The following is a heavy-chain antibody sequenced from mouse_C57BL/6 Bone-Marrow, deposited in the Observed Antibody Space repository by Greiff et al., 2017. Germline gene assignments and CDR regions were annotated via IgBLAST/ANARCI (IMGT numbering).Heavy chain of an antibody. Sequence: EVQLVESGGGLVKPGGSLKLSCAASGFTFSSYAMSWVRQTPEKRLEWVATISDGGSYTYYPDNVKGRFTISRDNAKNNLYLQMSHLKSEDTAMYYCARKGDYGSSFAYWGQGTLVTVSA. J-gene: IGHJ3*01. V-gene: IGHV5-4*01. D-gene: IGHD1-1*01. CDR3: ARKGDYGSSFAY. CDR1: GFTFSSYA. CDR2: ISDGGSYT.